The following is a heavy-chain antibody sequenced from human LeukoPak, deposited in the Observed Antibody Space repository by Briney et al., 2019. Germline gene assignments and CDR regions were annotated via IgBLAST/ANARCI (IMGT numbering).Heavy chain of an antibody. J-gene: IGHJ5*01. Sequence: GGSLRLSCAGSGFTFSAHWMHWVRQGPGKGLVWVARITYEGGDANYADSVKGRFTISRDNANKVLYLEMNSLTADDTGVYYCARVLTYFDLWGQGTLVTVSS. CDR3: ARVLTYFDL. CDR2: ITYEGGDA. V-gene: IGHV3-74*01. CDR1: GFTFSAHW.